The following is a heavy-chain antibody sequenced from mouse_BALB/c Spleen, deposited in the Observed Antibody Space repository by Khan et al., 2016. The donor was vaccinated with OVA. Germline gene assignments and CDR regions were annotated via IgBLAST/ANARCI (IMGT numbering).Heavy chain of an antibody. Sequence: EVKLLESGPSLVKPSQTLSLTCSVTGDSITTGYWNWIRKFPGNKLEYMGYIIYTGYTYYNPSLKSRISITRHTSNNQYYLQLNSVTDEDTATYSCARSTYRYAFVYWGQGTLVTVSA. CDR2: IIYTGYT. V-gene: IGHV3-8*02. J-gene: IGHJ3*01. CDR3: ARSTYRYAFVY. D-gene: IGHD2-14*01. CDR1: GDSITTGY.